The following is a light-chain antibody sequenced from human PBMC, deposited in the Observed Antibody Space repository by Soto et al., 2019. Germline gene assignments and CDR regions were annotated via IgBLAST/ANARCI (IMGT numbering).Light chain of an antibody. J-gene: IGKJ1*01. Sequence: DIQMTQSPSTLSASVGDRVTITCRASQSISSWLAWYQQKPGKAPKLLIYKAPSLESGVPSRFSGSGSGTEFTLTISRLQPDDFATYYCQQYNSLWTFGQGTKVEIK. CDR3: QQYNSLWT. CDR1: QSISSW. CDR2: KAP. V-gene: IGKV1-5*03.